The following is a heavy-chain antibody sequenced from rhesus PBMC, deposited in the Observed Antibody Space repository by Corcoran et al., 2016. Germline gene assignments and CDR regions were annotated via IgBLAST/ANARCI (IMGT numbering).Heavy chain of an antibody. CDR2: ISSGGST. CDR3: AKVMYYDSGYYQYVLDS. J-gene: IGHJ6*01. Sequence: EVQLVESGGGLAKPGGSRRLSCAASGFTFSSYAMHWVRQAPGKGLGWVSAISSGGSTYYADSVKCLFTISRDNSKNTLSLQLNSLRAEDTAVYYCAKVMYYDSGYYQYVLDSWGQGVVVTVSS. CDR1: GFTFSSYA. D-gene: IGHD3-28*01. V-gene: IGHV3-103*01.